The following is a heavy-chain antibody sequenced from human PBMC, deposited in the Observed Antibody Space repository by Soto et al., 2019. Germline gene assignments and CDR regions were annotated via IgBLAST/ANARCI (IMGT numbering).Heavy chain of an antibody. D-gene: IGHD3-3*01. Sequence: VGPLRLSCEAAGFTVAGYAMSWVRQAPGKGLEWVAAISNSASGTYYADSVKGRFTISRDNSKNTLYLQMNSLRAEDTAVYYCAKAHYDFSSGSFQFWGQGTLVTVSS. CDR3: AKAHYDFSSGSFQF. CDR1: GFTVAGYA. V-gene: IGHV3-23*01. CDR2: ISNSASGT. J-gene: IGHJ4*02.